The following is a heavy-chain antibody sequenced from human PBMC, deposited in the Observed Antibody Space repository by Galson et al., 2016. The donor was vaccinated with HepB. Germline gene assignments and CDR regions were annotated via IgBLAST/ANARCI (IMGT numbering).Heavy chain of an antibody. V-gene: IGHV4-59*01. Sequence: SETLSLTCTVSGVSITDYYWNWIRQPPGKGLEWVGYIFHSGSTNHNPSLKSRVTMSLDPSKNQLSLKLSTVTAADTAVYYCARSNYFASDIWGQGTMVTVSS. CDR1: GVSITDYY. J-gene: IGHJ3*02. CDR2: IFHSGST. CDR3: ARSNYFASDI. D-gene: IGHD1-7*01.